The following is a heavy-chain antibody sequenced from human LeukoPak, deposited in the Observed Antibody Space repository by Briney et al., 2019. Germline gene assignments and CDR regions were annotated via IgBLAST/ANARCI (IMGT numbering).Heavy chain of an antibody. CDR3: ARNYDFWSGLTVGAFDI. J-gene: IGHJ3*02. Sequence: ASVKVSCKASGYTFTSYGISWVRQAPGQGLEWMGWISAYNGNTNYAQKLQGRVTMTTDTSTSTAYMELRSLRSDDTAVYYCARNYDFWSGLTVGAFDIWGQGTMVTVSS. CDR1: GYTFTSYG. CDR2: ISAYNGNT. D-gene: IGHD3-3*01. V-gene: IGHV1-18*01.